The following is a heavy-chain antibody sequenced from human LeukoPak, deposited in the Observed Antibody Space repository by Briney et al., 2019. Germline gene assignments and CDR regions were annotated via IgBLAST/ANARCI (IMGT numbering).Heavy chain of an antibody. CDR1: GLTFSNYA. D-gene: IGHD3-16*01. J-gene: IGHJ4*02. Sequence: GGSLRLSCAASGLTFSNYAMHWVRQAPGKGLKWVAVTSYDGGSQYYADSVKDRLTISRDNSKNTLYLEMNSLRAEDTAVYYCAKGPLGRSHWGQGTLVTVSS. CDR2: TSYDGGSQ. V-gene: IGHV3-30*18. CDR3: AKGPLGRSH.